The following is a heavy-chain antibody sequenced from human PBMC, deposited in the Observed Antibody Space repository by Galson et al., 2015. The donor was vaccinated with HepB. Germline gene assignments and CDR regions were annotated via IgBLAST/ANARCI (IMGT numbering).Heavy chain of an antibody. CDR2: ISYSGGIT. Sequence: SLRLSCAASGFTFSSYAMSWVRQAPGKGLEWVSAISYSGGITDYADSVKGRFTISRDNSKKTVFLQMNSLRAEDTAVYYCAKMSYSNFGNNWFDPWGQGTLVTVSS. V-gene: IGHV3-23*01. CDR3: AKMSYSNFGNNWFDP. J-gene: IGHJ5*02. D-gene: IGHD4-11*01. CDR1: GFTFSSYA.